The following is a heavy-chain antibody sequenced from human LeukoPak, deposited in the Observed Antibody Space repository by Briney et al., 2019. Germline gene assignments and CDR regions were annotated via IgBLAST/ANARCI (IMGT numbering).Heavy chain of an antibody. J-gene: IGHJ4*02. Sequence: GGSLRLSCAASGYTFSSFTLSWVRQAPGRGLEWVSVISASGGSAYYVDSVKGRFTMSRDNSKNTLYLQMNSLRAEDTAVYYCGRGIDYSSGPDYWGQGTLVTVSS. CDR3: GRGIDYSSGPDY. CDR2: ISASGGSA. D-gene: IGHD6-19*01. V-gene: IGHV3-23*01. CDR1: GYTFSSFT.